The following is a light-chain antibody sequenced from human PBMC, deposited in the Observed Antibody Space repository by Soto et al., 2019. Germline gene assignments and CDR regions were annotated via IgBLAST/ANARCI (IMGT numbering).Light chain of an antibody. Sequence: EIVLTQSPGTLSLSPGERATLSCRASQSVRSSHLAWYQQKPGQAPRLLLYGTSSRATAIPDRFSGSGSGTNFALTISRLEHEDFAMYYCHQYASSFGTLGQGTKVDIK. CDR2: GTS. J-gene: IGKJ1*01. CDR1: QSVRSSH. V-gene: IGKV3-20*01. CDR3: HQYASSFGT.